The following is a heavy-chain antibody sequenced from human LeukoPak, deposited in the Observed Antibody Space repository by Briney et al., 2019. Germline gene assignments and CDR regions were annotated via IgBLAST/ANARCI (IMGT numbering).Heavy chain of an antibody. CDR1: GWTFTSFH. D-gene: IGHD2-2*01. CDR3: ARSRASYYYYYGMDV. V-gene: IGHV1-46*01. CDR2: INLSGGST. Sequence: ASVKVSCKASGWTFTSFHMHWVRQAPGQGLEWMGIINLSGGSTTYAQKFQGRVTMTRDTSTNTVYMELSSLRSEDTAVYYCARSRASYYYYYGMDVWGQGTTVTVSS. J-gene: IGHJ6*02.